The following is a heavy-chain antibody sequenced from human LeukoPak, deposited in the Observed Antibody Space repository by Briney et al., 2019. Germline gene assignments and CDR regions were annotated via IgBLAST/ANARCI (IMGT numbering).Heavy chain of an antibody. J-gene: IGHJ3*02. V-gene: IGHV4-38-2*02. D-gene: IGHD2-15*01. CDR1: GYSISSGYY. Sequence: SETLSLTCTVSGYSISSGYYWGWIRQPPGKGLEWIGSIYHSGSTYYNPSLKSRVTISVDTSKNQFSLKLSSVTAAYTAVYYCAREIYCSGGSCSLDAFDIWGQGTMVTVSS. CDR2: IYHSGST. CDR3: AREIYCSGGSCSLDAFDI.